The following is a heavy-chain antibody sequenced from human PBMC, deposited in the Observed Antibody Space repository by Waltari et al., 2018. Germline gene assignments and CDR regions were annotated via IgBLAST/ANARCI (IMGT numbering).Heavy chain of an antibody. D-gene: IGHD6-19*01. J-gene: IGHJ5*02. Sequence: EVQVLESGGGLVQPGGSLRLSCAASGFSFSSYAVSWVRQAPGVGTECVSSMGGMAVNTYYSDSVKVRCTLSRDNSNNTVYLQMNSLRADDTAVYYCAKGGLSSSWPKNWFDPWGQGTLVTVSS. CDR2: MGGMAVNT. CDR3: AKGGLSSSWPKNWFDP. V-gene: IGHV3-23*01. CDR1: GFSFSSYA.